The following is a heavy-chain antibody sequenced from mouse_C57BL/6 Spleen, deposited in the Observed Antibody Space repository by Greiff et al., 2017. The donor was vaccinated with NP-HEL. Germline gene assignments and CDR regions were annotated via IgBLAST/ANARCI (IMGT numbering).Heavy chain of an antibody. J-gene: IGHJ3*01. Sequence: VQLQQSGAELVRPGASVKLSCTASGFNFKDYYMHWVKQRPEQGLEWIGRIDPEDGDTEYAPKFQGKATMTADTSSNTAYLQLSSLTSEDTAVYYCTRESGYDYWFAYWGQGTLVTVSA. CDR3: TRESGYDYWFAY. V-gene: IGHV14-1*01. CDR1: GFNFKDYY. D-gene: IGHD2-2*01. CDR2: IDPEDGDT.